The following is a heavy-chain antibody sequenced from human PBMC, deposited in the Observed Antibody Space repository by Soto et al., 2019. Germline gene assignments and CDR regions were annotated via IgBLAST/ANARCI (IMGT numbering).Heavy chain of an antibody. D-gene: IGHD5-18*01. J-gene: IGHJ6*02. CDR1: GFSFSGHT. CDR3: VRVGWGYSFGNGLDG. CDR2: IQHDASTI. V-gene: IGHV3-30-3*01. Sequence: GGSLRLSCAASGFSFSGHTMHWVRQAPGKGLDWVAVIQHDASTIYYADSVKGRFTISRDNSKNTLYLQMNDLTTEDTALYYCVRVGWGYSFGNGLDGWGRGTTVTVSS.